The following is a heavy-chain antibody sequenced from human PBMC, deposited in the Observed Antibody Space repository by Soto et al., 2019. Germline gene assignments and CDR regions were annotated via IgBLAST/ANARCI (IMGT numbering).Heavy chain of an antibody. J-gene: IGHJ6*02. CDR1: GFTFSSYA. V-gene: IGHV3-23*01. Sequence: GGSLRLSCAASGFTFSSYAMSWVRQAPGKGLEWVSAISGSGGSTYYADSVKGRFTISRDNSKNTLYLQMNSLRAEDTAVYYCAKGIQLWPNYYYYGMDVWGQGTTVTVSS. CDR3: AKGIQLWPNYYYYGMDV. CDR2: ISGSGGST. D-gene: IGHD5-18*01.